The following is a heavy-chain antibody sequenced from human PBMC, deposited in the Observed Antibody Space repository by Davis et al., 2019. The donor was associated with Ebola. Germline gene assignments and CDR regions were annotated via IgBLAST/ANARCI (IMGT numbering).Heavy chain of an antibody. V-gene: IGHV3-74*01. D-gene: IGHD6-19*01. CDR1: GGSISSYY. CDR3: ARVSSGWSTFDY. J-gene: IGHJ4*02. CDR2: INSDGSST. Sequence: PSETLSLTCTVSGGSISSYYWSWIRQPPGKGLVWVSRINSDGSSTSYADSVKGRFTISRDNAKNTLYLQMNSLRAEDTAVYYCARVSSGWSTFDYWGQGTLVTVSS.